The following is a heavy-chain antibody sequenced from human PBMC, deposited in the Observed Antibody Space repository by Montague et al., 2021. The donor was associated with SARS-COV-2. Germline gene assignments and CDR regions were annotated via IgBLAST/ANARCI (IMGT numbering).Heavy chain of an antibody. CDR3: AGDFRSNYYYDYYYGMDV. V-gene: IGHV4-59*01. Sequence: SEILSLTCTVSGGSISSYYWSWIRQPPGKGLEWIGYIYYSGSTNYNPSLKSRVTISVDTSKNQYSLKLSSVTAADTAVYYYAGDFRSNYYYDYYYGMDVWGRGTTVTVSS. D-gene: IGHD3-3*01. J-gene: IGHJ6*02. CDR1: GGSISSYY. CDR2: IYYSGST.